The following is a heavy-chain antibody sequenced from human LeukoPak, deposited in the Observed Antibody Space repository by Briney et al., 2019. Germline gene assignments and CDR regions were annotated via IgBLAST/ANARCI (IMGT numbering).Heavy chain of an antibody. CDR3: AHRRLGIAAANRGYFEN. V-gene: IGHV2-5*01. D-gene: IGHD6-13*01. CDR2: IYWNDDK. CDR1: GFSLSTSGLG. Sequence: SGPTLVNPTQTLTLTCTFSGFSLSTSGLGVAWICQPPGKALEGLALIYWNDDKRYSPSLKSRLTITKDPSQNQVVLTMTNLDPVDTATYFCAHRRLGIAAANRGYFENWGQGTLVTVSS. J-gene: IGHJ4*02.